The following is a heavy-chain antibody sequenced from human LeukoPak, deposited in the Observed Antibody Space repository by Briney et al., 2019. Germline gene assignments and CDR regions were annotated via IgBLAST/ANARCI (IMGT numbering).Heavy chain of an antibody. CDR3: ATLAASTGSDY. J-gene: IGHJ4*02. Sequence: ASVKVSCKASRYTFTSYYMHWVRQAPGQGLEWMGWINPNSSDTNYAHTIQGRLTNTRDTSNSTAYMKLSRLTSDDTAVYYCATLAASTGSDYSGEGTLVTVSS. D-gene: IGHD6-13*01. CDR1: RYTFTSYY. CDR2: INPNSSDT. V-gene: IGHV1-2*02.